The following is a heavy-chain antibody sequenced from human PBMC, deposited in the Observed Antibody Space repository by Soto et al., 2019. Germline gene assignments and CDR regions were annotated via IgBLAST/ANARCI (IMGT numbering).Heavy chain of an antibody. D-gene: IGHD3-16*02. CDR3: ALGRGGNYLAYFDP. CDR2: INAGNGNT. J-gene: IGHJ5*02. CDR1: GYLFTTYA. V-gene: IGHV1-3*01. Sequence: ASVKVSCKASGYLFTTYAIHWVRQAPGQTPEWMGWINAGNGNTNFTEKFHRRVTITTDRSASTAYMELASLSSEDTAVYYCALGRGGNYLAYFDPWGQGTLVTVSS.